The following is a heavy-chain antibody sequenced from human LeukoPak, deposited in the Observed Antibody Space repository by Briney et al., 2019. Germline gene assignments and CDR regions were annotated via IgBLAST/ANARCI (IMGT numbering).Heavy chain of an antibody. V-gene: IGHV1-69*13. D-gene: IGHD2-2*01. J-gene: IGHJ6*02. Sequence: ASVKVSCKASGGTFSSYAISWVRQAPGQGLEWMGGIIPIFGTANYAQKFQGRVTITADESTSTAYIELSSLRSEDTAVYYCASGARDIVVVPAAIFLGYYYGMDVWGQGTTDTVSS. CDR2: IIPIFGTA. CDR1: GGTFSSYA. CDR3: ASGARDIVVVPAAIFLGYYYGMDV.